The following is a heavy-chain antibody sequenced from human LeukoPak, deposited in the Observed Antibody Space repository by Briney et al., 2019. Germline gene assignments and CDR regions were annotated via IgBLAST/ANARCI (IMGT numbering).Heavy chain of an antibody. V-gene: IGHV3-30*04. CDR3: ARTKSTSGVGVVVAATLLFDY. D-gene: IGHD2-15*01. Sequence: PGRSQSLPCAASVFTFSNYATHWVRHAPHKGLEWVAVISYEERNKFYADSVKGRFTISRDNSKNTLYLQMNSLRAEDTAVYYCARTKSTSGVGVVVAATLLFDYWGQGTLVTVSS. CDR2: ISYEERNK. CDR1: VFTFSNYA. J-gene: IGHJ4*02.